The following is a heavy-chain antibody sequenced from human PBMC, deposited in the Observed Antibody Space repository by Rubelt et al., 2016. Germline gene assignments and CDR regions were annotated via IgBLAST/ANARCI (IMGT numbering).Heavy chain of an antibody. V-gene: IGHV4-34*01. D-gene: IGHD6-19*01. Sequence: QLQLQESGPGLLKPSETLSLTCAVYGGSFSGYYWSWIRQPPGKGLEWIGEINHSGSTNYNPSLKSRGTISVDTSKNQFSLKLSSVTAADTSVYYCARRPAYSRGWYYFDYWGQGTLVTVSS. CDR1: GGSFSGYY. J-gene: IGHJ4*02. CDR3: ARRPAYSRGWYYFDY. CDR2: INHSGST.